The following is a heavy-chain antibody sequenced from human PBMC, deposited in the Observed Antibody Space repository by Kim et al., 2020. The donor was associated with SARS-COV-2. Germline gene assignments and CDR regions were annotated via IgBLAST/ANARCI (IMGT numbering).Heavy chain of an antibody. Sequence: LSLTCAASGFPFSSYAMHWVRPAPGKGLEWVAVISYDGSNKYYADSVKGRFTISRDNSKNTLYLQMNSLRAEDTAVYYCARTYSGSYSGYFDYWGQGTLVTVSS. J-gene: IGHJ4*02. CDR1: GFPFSSYA. D-gene: IGHD1-26*01. CDR2: ISYDGSNK. CDR3: ARTYSGSYSGYFDY. V-gene: IGHV3-30*04.